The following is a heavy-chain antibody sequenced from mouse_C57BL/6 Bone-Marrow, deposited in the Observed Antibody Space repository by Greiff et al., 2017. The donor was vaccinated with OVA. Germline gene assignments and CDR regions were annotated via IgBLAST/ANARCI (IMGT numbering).Heavy chain of an antibody. CDR1: GFTFSDYG. J-gene: IGHJ2*01. CDR2: ISSGSSTI. CDR3: AIYYGNYVDFDY. V-gene: IGHV5-17*01. Sequence: EVMLVESGGGLVKPGGSQKLSCAASGFTFSDYGMHWVRQAPEKGLEWVAYISSGSSTIYYADTVKGRFTISRDNAKNTLFLQMTSLRSEDTAMYYCAIYYGNYVDFDYWGQGTTLTVSS. D-gene: IGHD2-1*01.